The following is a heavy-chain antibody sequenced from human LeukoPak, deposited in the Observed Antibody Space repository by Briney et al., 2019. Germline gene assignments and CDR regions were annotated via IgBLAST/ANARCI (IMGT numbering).Heavy chain of an antibody. CDR1: GGSISSGDYY. V-gene: IGHV4-30-4*01. CDR2: IYYSGST. J-gene: IGHJ5*02. CDR3: ARDWGSGSSYEWFDP. D-gene: IGHD3-16*01. Sequence: SETLSLTCTVSGGSISSGDYYWSWIRQPPGKGLEWIGYIYYSGSTYYNPSLKSRVTISVDTSKNQFPLKLSSVTAADTAVYYCARDWGSGSSYEWFDPWGQGTLVTVSS.